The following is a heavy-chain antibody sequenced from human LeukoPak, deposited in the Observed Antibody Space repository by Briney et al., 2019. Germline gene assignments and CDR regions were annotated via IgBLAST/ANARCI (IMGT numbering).Heavy chain of an antibody. CDR1: GVSLRGYY. CDR3: ARGSNYVSDYYFDV. D-gene: IGHD4-11*01. CDR2: VNHEGDS. Sequence: PSETLSLTCAVYGVSLRGYYWSWIRQSPEKGLEWIGEVNHEGDSIYSPSLKSRLPLSVDMSKNQFSLNLRSVTAADTAVYFCARGSNYVSDYYFDVWGKGTTVIVSS. V-gene: IGHV4-34*01. J-gene: IGHJ6*03.